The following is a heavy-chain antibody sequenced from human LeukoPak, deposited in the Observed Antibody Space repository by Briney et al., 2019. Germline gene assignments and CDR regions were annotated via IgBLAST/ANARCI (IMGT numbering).Heavy chain of an antibody. Sequence: SETLSLTCTVSGGSISSYYWSWIRQPPGKGLEWIGYIYYSGSTNYNPSLKSRVTISVDTSKNQFSLKLSSVTAADTAVYYCVRAGDPYDTSGYYYDDAFDIWGQGTMVTVSS. V-gene: IGHV4-59*01. J-gene: IGHJ3*02. CDR1: GGSISSYY. CDR2: IYYSGST. D-gene: IGHD3-22*01. CDR3: VRAGDPYDTSGYYYDDAFDI.